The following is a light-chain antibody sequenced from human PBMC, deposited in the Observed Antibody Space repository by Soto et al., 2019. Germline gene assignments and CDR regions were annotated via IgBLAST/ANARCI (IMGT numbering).Light chain of an antibody. J-gene: IGKJ1*01. CDR2: AAS. V-gene: IGKV1-8*01. CDR1: QGISSY. CDR3: QEYKTWT. Sequence: AILMTQSPSSLSASTGDRVTITCRASQGISSYLACYQQKPGKAPKLLIYAASTLQSGVPSRFSGSGSGTEFTLTISSLQPEDFATYHCQEYKTWTFGQGTKVDI.